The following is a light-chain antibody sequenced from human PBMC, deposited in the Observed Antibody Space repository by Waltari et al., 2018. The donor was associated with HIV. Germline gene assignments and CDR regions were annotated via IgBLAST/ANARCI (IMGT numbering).Light chain of an antibody. CDR3: QQYHVTPPT. CDR1: PSVLHTSNNKNF. Sequence: DIVMTQTPDSLAVSLAARATSNRKSSPSVLHTSNNKNFLAWYQQKSGQAPKLLIYWASTRESGVPARFSGSGSGTNFTLTINSLQSEDVAVYYCQQYHVTPPTFGQGT. J-gene: IGKJ1*01. V-gene: IGKV4-1*01. CDR2: WAS.